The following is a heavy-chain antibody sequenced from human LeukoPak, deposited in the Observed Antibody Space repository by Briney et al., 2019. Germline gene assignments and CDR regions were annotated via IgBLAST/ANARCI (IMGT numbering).Heavy chain of an antibody. V-gene: IGHV4-34*01. Sequence: PSGTLSLTCAVYGGSFSGYYWSWIRQPPGKGLEWIGEINHSGSTNYNPSLKSRVTISVDTSKNQFSLKLSSVTAADTAVYYCARGRYYYGSGSYYKRPYYYYYYMDVWGKGTTVTVSS. CDR1: GGSFSGYY. D-gene: IGHD3-10*01. J-gene: IGHJ6*03. CDR2: INHSGST. CDR3: ARGRYYYGSGSYYKRPYYYYYYMDV.